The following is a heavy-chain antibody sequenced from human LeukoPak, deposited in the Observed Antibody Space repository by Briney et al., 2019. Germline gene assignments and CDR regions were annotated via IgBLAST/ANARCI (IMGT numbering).Heavy chain of an antibody. V-gene: IGHV3-23*01. CDR1: GFTFSSYA. Sequence: GGSLRLSCAASGFTFSSYAMSWVRQAPGKGLEWVSAISGSGGSTYYTDSVKGRFTISRDNSKNTLYLQMNSLRAEDTAVYYCAKMVGVYCSSTSCYEYFQHWGQGTLVTVSS. J-gene: IGHJ1*01. D-gene: IGHD2-2*01. CDR2: ISGSGGST. CDR3: AKMVGVYCSSTSCYEYFQH.